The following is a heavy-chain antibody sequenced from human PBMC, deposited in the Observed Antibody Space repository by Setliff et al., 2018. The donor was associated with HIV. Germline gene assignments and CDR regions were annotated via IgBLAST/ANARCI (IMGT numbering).Heavy chain of an antibody. CDR1: GGSTDSGSYY. CDR2: MYYTGST. V-gene: IGHV4-39*02. Sequence: KASEPLSLTCTVSGGSTDSGSYYWAWIRQPPGKGLEWIGSMYYTGSTYYNPSLKSRVTISIDTSKNQFSLKLNSVTAADTAMYYCARDGGSSGWYFVLGYSDYWGPGTLVTVSS. D-gene: IGHD6-19*01. CDR3: ARDGGSSGWYFVLGYSDY. J-gene: IGHJ4*02.